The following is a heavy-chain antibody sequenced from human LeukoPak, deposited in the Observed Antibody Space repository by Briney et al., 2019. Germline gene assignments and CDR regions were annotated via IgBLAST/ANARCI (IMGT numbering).Heavy chain of an antibody. CDR1: GFTFSDYY. Sequence: GGSLRLSCAASGFTFSDYYMSWIRQAPGKGLEWVSYISSSGSTIYYADSVKGRFTISRDNAKNSLHLQMNSLRAEDTAVYYCARDERITIFGVDPDYWGQGTLVTVSS. D-gene: IGHD3-3*01. CDR2: ISSSGSTI. CDR3: ARDERITIFGVDPDY. V-gene: IGHV3-11*01. J-gene: IGHJ4*02.